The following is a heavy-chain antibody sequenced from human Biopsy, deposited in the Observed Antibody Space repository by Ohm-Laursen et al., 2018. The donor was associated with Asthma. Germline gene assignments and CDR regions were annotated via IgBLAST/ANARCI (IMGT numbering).Heavy chain of an antibody. CDR3: ARGDSSGWSHYYFDY. Sequence: SLRLSCSASGFAFRSYAMFWVRQAPGKGLEWVSVIYSGGTSHTADSVRGRFTISRDFSKNTLHLQMHSLRVEDTAVYYCARGDSSGWSHYYFDYWGQGTLVTVSS. CDR2: IYSGGTS. D-gene: IGHD6-19*01. CDR1: GFAFRSYA. J-gene: IGHJ4*02. V-gene: IGHV3-53*01.